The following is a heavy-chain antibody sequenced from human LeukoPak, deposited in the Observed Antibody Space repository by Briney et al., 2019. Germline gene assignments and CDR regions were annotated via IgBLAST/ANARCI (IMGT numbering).Heavy chain of an antibody. J-gene: IGHJ4*02. CDR3: ARLRGEATDWVDYFDY. CDR2: LYHPDST. D-gene: IGHD5-24*01. V-gene: IGHV4-38-2*01. Sequence: PSETLSLTCAVSGYPINNAYYWVWIRQPPGKGLEWIGSLYHPDSTYYNPSLKSRVTMSVDTSRNQFSLKLSSVTAADTAVYYCARLRGEATDWVDYFDYWGQGTLVTVSS. CDR1: GYPINNAYY.